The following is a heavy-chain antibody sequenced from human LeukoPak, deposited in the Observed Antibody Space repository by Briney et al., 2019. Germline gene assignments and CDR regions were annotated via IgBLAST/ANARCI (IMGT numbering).Heavy chain of an antibody. CDR1: GGSISSYY. Sequence: SETLSLTCTVSGGSISSYYWSWIRQPAGKGLEWIGRIYTSGSPNYNPSLKSRVTMSVDTSKNQFSLKLSSVTAADTAVYYCARSVVTPTLYAFDIWGQGTMVAVSS. V-gene: IGHV4-4*07. CDR2: IYTSGSP. J-gene: IGHJ3*02. CDR3: ARSVVTPTLYAFDI. D-gene: IGHD2-21*02.